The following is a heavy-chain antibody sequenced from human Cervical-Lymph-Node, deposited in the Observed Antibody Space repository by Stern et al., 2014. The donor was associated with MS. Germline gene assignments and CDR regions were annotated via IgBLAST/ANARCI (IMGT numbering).Heavy chain of an antibody. J-gene: IGHJ6*02. CDR2: IIPVFRTP. V-gene: IGHV1-69*06. Sequence: VQLVESGAEVKKPGSSVKVSCKTSGGTFSSNSINWVRQAPGHGPEWMGGIIPVFRTPSYAPKFQDRVTITADKSTTTAYMELRSLRSEDTAIYYCARGREMATLFGKGPHYYYCAMDIWGQGTTVTVSS. CDR3: ARGREMATLFGKGPHYYYCAMDI. D-gene: IGHD5-24*01. CDR1: GGTFSSNS.